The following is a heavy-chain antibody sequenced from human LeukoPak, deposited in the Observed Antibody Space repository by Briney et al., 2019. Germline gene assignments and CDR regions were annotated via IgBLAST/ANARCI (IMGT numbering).Heavy chain of an antibody. CDR3: ARVRRSLNWFDS. D-gene: IGHD3-3*01. V-gene: IGHV4-39*01. CDR2: IYYSGIT. J-gene: IGHJ5*01. Sequence: ASETLSLTCAVSGDSISTTNYYWGWIGQPPGKGLEWIGIIYYSGITHYNPSLKSRVTILVDTSKNQFSLKLSSVTDADTAVYYCARVRRSLNWFDSWGQGTLVTVSS. CDR1: GDSISTTNYY.